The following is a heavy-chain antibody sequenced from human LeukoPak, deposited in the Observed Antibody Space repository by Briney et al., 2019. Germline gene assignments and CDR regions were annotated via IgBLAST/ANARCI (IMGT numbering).Heavy chain of an antibody. V-gene: IGHV3-30-3*01. J-gene: IGHJ4*02. Sequence: GGSLRLSCAASGFTLGDYAMHWVRQAPGKGLEWVAVISKDGSDKYYPGSVRGRFTISRDNSKNTIYLQMDSLRAEDTAIYYCARDYWWNYDYWGQGTLVTVSS. CDR2: ISKDGSDK. CDR1: GFTLGDYA. CDR3: ARDYWWNYDY. D-gene: IGHD1-7*01.